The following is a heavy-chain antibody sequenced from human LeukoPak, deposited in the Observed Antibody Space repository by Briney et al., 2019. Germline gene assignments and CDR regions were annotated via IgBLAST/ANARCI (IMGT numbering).Heavy chain of an antibody. D-gene: IGHD3-3*01. CDR2: IYYSGST. CDR3: ARPGSYDFWSGYYTSTFDY. CDR1: GGSMSSYY. V-gene: IGHV4-59*12. Sequence: SETLSLTCTVSGGSMSSYYWSWIRQPPGKGLEWIGYIYYSGSTNYNPSLKSRVTISVDTSKNQFSLKLSSVTAADTAVYYCARPGSYDFWSGYYTSTFDYWGQGTLVTVSS. J-gene: IGHJ4*02.